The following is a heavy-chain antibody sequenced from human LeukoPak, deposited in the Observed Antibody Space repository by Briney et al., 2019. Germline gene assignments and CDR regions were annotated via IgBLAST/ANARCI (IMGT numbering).Heavy chain of an antibody. V-gene: IGHV3-15*01. CDR1: GITFSGSW. CDR2: IKSETDGGTT. CDR3: ATGGQYVGL. J-gene: IGHJ2*01. Sequence: GGSLRLSCAASGITFSGSWMGWVRQAPGKGLEWVGRIKSETDGGTTDYPAPVKGRWAISRDDSENTLYLQMNNLKPEDTAVYYCATGGQYVGLWGRGTQVTVSS.